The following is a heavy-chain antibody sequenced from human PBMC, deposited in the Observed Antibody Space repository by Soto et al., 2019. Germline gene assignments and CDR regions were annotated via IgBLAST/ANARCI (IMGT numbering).Heavy chain of an antibody. CDR3: AISSYSSSSPLCGMDV. D-gene: IGHD6-6*01. Sequence: ASVKVSCKASGYTFTGYYMHWVRQAPGQGLEWMGWINPNSGGTNYAQKFQGWVTMTRDTSISTAYMELSRLRSDDTAVYYCAISSYSSSSPLCGMDVWGQGTTV. V-gene: IGHV1-2*04. CDR2: INPNSGGT. J-gene: IGHJ6*02. CDR1: GYTFTGYY.